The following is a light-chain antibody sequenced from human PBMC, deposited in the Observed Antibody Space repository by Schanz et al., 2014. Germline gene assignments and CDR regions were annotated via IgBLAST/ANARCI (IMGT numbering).Light chain of an antibody. CDR3: SSYTSSSTVI. V-gene: IGLV2-14*02. J-gene: IGLJ2*01. Sequence: QSALTQPASVSGSPGQSITISCTGTSSDVGSYNLVSWYQQHPGKAPKLIIYDVSKWPSGVSNRFSGSKSANTASLTISGLQAEDEADYYCSSYTSSSTVIFGGGTKLTVL. CDR1: SSDVGSYNL. CDR2: DVS.